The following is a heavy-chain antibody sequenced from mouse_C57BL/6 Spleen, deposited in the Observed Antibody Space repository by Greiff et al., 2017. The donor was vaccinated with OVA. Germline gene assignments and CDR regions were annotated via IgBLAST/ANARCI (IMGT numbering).Heavy chain of an antibody. CDR1: GYTFTDYY. CDR2: INPNNGGT. CDR3: ASHYYSIFAY. Sequence: EVQLQQSGPELVKPGASVKISCKASGYTFTDYYMNWVKQSHGKSLEWIGDINPNNGGTSYNQKFKGKATLTVDKSSSTAYMELRSLTSEDSAVYYCASHYYSIFAYWGQGTLVTVSA. J-gene: IGHJ3*01. V-gene: IGHV1-26*01. D-gene: IGHD2-5*01.